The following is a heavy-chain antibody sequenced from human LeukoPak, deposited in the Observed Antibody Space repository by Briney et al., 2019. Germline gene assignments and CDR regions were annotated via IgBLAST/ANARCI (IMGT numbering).Heavy chain of an antibody. D-gene: IGHD5-24*01. CDR2: ISGGGTPT. Sequence: GGSLRLSCAASGFTFSNYAMSWVRQAPGKGLEWVSTISGGGTPTYSADSVKGRFTISRDNSKNTLYLQMNSLRAEDTAVYYCARDLDDYNGLPPFFQHWGQGTLVTVSS. CDR3: ARDLDDYNGLPPFFQH. J-gene: IGHJ1*01. CDR1: GFTFSNYA. V-gene: IGHV3-23*01.